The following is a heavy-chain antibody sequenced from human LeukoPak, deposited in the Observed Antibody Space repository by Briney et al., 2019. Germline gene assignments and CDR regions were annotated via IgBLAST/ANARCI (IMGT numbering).Heavy chain of an antibody. J-gene: IGHJ4*02. Sequence: SQTLSLTCAISGDSVSSNSATWGWIRKSPSRGLEWVGRTYYRSKWYNEYAVSVKSRITINPDTSRNQLSLHLRSVTPEDTAMYYCARDYRGNGVFDYWGQGILVTVSS. CDR2: TYYRSKWYN. D-gene: IGHD3-10*01. CDR1: GDSVSSNSAT. CDR3: ARDYRGNGVFDY. V-gene: IGHV6-1*01.